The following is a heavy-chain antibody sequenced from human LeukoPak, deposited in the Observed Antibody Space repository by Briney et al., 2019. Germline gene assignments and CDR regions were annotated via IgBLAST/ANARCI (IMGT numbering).Heavy chain of an antibody. D-gene: IGHD3-10*01. CDR1: GGSISSYY. Sequence: SETLPPTCTVSGGSISSYYWSWIRQPAGKGLEWIGRIYTSGSTNYNPSLKSRVTMSVDTSKNQFSLKLSSVTAADTAVYYCARAIKYYYGSGSRNYYYYMDVWGKGTTVTISS. CDR3: ARAIKYYYGSGSRNYYYYMDV. J-gene: IGHJ6*03. V-gene: IGHV4-4*07. CDR2: IYTSGST.